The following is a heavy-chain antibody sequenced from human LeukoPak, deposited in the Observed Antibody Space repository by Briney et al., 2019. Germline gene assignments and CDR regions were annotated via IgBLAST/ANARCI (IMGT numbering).Heavy chain of an antibody. CDR1: GFTFSSYG. V-gene: IGHV3-64D*06. CDR2: ISSNGGST. J-gene: IGHJ4*02. Sequence: PGGSLRLSCSASGFTFSSYGMHWVRQAPGKGLEYVSAISSNGGSTYYAESVKGRFTISRDNSKNTLYLQMSSLRAEDTAVYYCVKVGIVAVIGEDYWGQGTLVTVSS. CDR3: VKVGIVAVIGEDY. D-gene: IGHD3-22*01.